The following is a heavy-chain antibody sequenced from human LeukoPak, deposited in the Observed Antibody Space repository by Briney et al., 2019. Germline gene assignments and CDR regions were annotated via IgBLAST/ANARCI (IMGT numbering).Heavy chain of an antibody. CDR2: INPNSGGT. CDR3: ARASMTIYYYYMDV. CDR1: GYTFTGHF. D-gene: IGHD3-3*01. Sequence: ASVKVSCKASGYTFTGHFMHWVRQAPGQGLEWMGWINPNSGGTNYAQKFRGRVTMTRDTSISTAYMELSRLTSDDTAVYYCARASMTIYYYYMDVWGKGTTVSVSS. J-gene: IGHJ6*03. V-gene: IGHV1-2*02.